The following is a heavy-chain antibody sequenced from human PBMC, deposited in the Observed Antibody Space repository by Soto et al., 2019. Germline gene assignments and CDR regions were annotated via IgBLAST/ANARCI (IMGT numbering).Heavy chain of an antibody. Sequence: DVQLLESGGGLVQPGKSLKLSCAASGFPFDSYTMSWVRQAPGKGLEWVSLIGGSGGGTNYAASVRGRFITTRDNSKNTLYLHMRSLRPEDTAMYYCVNTRGLIDYWGQGTLVTVSS. V-gene: IGHV3-23*01. CDR1: GFPFDSYT. CDR3: VNTRGLIDY. J-gene: IGHJ4*02. D-gene: IGHD1-1*01. CDR2: IGGSGGGT.